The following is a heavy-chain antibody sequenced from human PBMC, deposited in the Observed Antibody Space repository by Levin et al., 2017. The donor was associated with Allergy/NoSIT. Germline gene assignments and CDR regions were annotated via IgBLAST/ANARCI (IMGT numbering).Heavy chain of an antibody. CDR2: IRSNGIGT. J-gene: IGHJ4*02. CDR3: VKGGGDDVWGSPYYFEN. V-gene: IGHV3-64D*06. Sequence: GESLKISCSASGFTFISYTMQWVRQAPGKGLEYFSAIRSNGIGTYYTDSVTGRFTISRDNSKNTLYLQMSSLRAEDTAVYYCVKGGGDDVWGSPYYFENWGQGTVVTVSS. D-gene: IGHD3-16*01. CDR1: GFTFISYT.